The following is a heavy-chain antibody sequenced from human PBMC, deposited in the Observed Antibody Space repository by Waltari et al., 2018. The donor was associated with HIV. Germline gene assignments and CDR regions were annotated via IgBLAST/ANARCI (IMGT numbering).Heavy chain of an antibody. Sequence: EVQLLESGGGLVQPGGSLRLSCAASGFTFSSYAMSWVRPAPGEGLEWVSAIRGSGVSRYYAESVKGRFTISRDNSKNTLYLQMNSLRAEDTAVYYCAKESGYSYGFIDYWGQGTLVTVSS. J-gene: IGHJ4*02. CDR3: AKESGYSYGFIDY. CDR2: IRGSGVSR. D-gene: IGHD5-18*01. V-gene: IGHV3-23*01. CDR1: GFTFSSYA.